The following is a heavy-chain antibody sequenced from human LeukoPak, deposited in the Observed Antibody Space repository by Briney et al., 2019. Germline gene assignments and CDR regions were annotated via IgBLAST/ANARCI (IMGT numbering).Heavy chain of an antibody. J-gene: IGHJ5*02. D-gene: IGHD4-17*01. CDR1: GFTFSNYV. CDR2: INGSGSFT. Sequence: GGSLRLSCAASGFTFSNYVMGWVRQDPGKGLQWVSIINGSGSFTSYADSVKGRLTISRDNSKNTLYLQMNSLRAEDTAVYYCARDPNWRYDYEEVLFDPRGQGTLVTVSS. V-gene: IGHV3-23*01. CDR3: ARDPNWRYDYEEVLFDP.